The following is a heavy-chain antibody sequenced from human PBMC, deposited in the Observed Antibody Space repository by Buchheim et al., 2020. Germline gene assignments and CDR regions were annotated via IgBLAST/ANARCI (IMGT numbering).Heavy chain of an antibody. CDR3: ARVSGWLPGWFDP. Sequence: QVQLQESGPGLVKPSGTLSLTCAVSGGSISSSNWWSWVRQLPGKGLEWIGEIYHGGSTNFNPSLKSRVTISVDNAKDQSSLKLSSVTAADTAVYYCARVSGWLPGWFDPWGQGTL. V-gene: IGHV4-4*02. D-gene: IGHD6-19*01. J-gene: IGHJ5*02. CDR2: IYHGGST. CDR1: GGSISSSNW.